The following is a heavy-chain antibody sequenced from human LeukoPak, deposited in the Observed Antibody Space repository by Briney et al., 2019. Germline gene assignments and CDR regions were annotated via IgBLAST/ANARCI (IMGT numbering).Heavy chain of an antibody. CDR1: GGSISSYY. V-gene: IGHV4-4*07. Sequence: KASETLSLTCTVSGGSISSYYWSWIRQPAGKGLEWIGRIYTSGSTNYNPSLKSRVTMSVDTSKNQSSLKLSSVTAADTAVYYCAREGSMTTVTIFDYWGQGTLVTVSS. J-gene: IGHJ4*02. CDR2: IYTSGST. D-gene: IGHD4-17*01. CDR3: AREGSMTTVTIFDY.